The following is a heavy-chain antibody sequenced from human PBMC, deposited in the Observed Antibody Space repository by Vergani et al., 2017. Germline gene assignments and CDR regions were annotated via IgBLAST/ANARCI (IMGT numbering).Heavy chain of an antibody. D-gene: IGHD4-23*01. CDR3: ASGGYYYYYGMDV. CDR2: IYYSGST. Sequence: QVQLQESGPGLVKPSETLSLTCTVSGGSISSSSYYWGWIRQPPGKGLEWIGSIYYSGSTYYNPSLKSRVTISVDTSKNQFSLQLSSVTAADTAVYYCASGGYYYYYGMDVWGQGTTVTVSS. J-gene: IGHJ6*02. V-gene: IGHV4-39*07. CDR1: GGSISSSSYY.